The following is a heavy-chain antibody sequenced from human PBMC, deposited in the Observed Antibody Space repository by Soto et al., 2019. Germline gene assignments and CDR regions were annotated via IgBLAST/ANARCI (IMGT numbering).Heavy chain of an antibody. CDR3: ASEKARHYDFWF. CDR1: GLTFGNYA. Sequence: EVQLLESGGGLVQPGGSLRLSCVASGLTFGNYAMTWVRQAPGKGLEWVSAITGSSDATSYAGVVWGRFTTSRDNSKNTLYLQMNSLRVDDTAVYYCASEKARHYDFWFWGQGTLVTVSS. CDR2: ITGSSDAT. J-gene: IGHJ4*02. D-gene: IGHD3-3*01. V-gene: IGHV3-23*01.